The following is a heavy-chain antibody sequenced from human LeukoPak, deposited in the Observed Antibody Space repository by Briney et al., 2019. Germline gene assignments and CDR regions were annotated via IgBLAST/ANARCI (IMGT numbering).Heavy chain of an antibody. J-gene: IGHJ4*02. CDR2: INHSGST. CDR3: ARVAFIAVAGHFDY. CDR1: GGSFSGYY. V-gene: IGHV4-34*01. D-gene: IGHD6-19*01. Sequence: SETLSLTCAVYGGSFSGYYWSWIRQPPGKGLEWIGEINHSGSTNYNPSLKSRVTISVDTSKNQFSLKLSSVTAADTAVYYCARVAFIAVAGHFDYWGQGTLVTVPS.